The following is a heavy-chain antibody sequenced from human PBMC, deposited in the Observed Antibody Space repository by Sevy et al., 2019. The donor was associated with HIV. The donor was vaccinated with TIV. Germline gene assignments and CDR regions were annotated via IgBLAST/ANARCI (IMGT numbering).Heavy chain of an antibody. CDR3: ARDRQYSSGWYDYYYGMDV. Sequence: ASVKVSCKASGYTFTSYGISWVRQAPGQGLEWMGWISAYNGNTNYAQKLQGRVTMTTDTSTGTAYTELRSLRSDDTAVYYCARDRQYSSGWYDYYYGMDVWGQGTTVTASS. D-gene: IGHD6-19*01. CDR2: ISAYNGNT. CDR1: GYTFTSYG. J-gene: IGHJ6*02. V-gene: IGHV1-18*01.